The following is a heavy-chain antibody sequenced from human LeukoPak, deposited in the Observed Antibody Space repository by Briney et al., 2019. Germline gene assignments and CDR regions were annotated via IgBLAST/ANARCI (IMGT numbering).Heavy chain of an antibody. J-gene: IGHJ3*02. Sequence: GESLEISCKGSGSSFTSYWIAWVRQMPGKGLEWMGIIYPGDSDTRYSPSFQGQVTMSADKSISTAYLQWSSLKASDTAMYYCARLLGGYQNAFDIWGQGTMVTVSS. CDR1: GSSFTSYW. D-gene: IGHD3-22*01. CDR2: IYPGDSDT. V-gene: IGHV5-51*01. CDR3: ARLLGGYQNAFDI.